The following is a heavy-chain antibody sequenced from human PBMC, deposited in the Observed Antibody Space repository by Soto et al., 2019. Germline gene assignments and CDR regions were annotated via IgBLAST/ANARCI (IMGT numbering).Heavy chain of an antibody. CDR1: GYTFTSYY. J-gene: IGHJ6*02. CDR2: INPSGGST. CDR3: ARGKYYDFWSGYFVSGYYYYGMDV. Sequence: ASVKVSCKASGYTFTSYYMHWVRQAPGQGLEWMGIINPSGGSTSYAQKFQGRVTMTRDTSTSTVYMELSSLRSEDTAVFFCARGKYYDFWSGYFVSGYYYYGMDVWG. D-gene: IGHD3-3*01. V-gene: IGHV1-46*01.